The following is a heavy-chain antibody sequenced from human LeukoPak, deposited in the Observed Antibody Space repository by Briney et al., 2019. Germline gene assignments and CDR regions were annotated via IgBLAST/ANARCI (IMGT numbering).Heavy chain of an antibody. D-gene: IGHD2-2*01. CDR3: ARFQIVVVPAAPSDY. V-gene: IGHV4-39*01. Sequence: PSETLSLTCTVSGGSISSSSYYWGWIRQPPGKGLQWIGSIYYSGSTYYNPSLKSRVTISVDTSKNQFSLKLSSVTAADTAVYYCARFQIVVVPAAPSDYWGQGTLVTVSS. CDR1: GGSISSSSYY. J-gene: IGHJ4*02. CDR2: IYYSGST.